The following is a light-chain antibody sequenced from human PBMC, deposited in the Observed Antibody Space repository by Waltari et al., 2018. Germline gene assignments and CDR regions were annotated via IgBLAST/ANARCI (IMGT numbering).Light chain of an antibody. J-gene: IGKJ1*01. Sequence: DIVMTQSPDSLDVSLGERATINCKSSQSVFYSPNNKNYLSWFQQKPGHPPKLLLYWASTRDSGVPDRFTGSGSGTDFSLTISSLQAEDVAVYYCQQYYSIPWTFGQGTKVEIK. CDR1: QSVFYSPNNKNY. CDR2: WAS. CDR3: QQYYSIPWT. V-gene: IGKV4-1*01.